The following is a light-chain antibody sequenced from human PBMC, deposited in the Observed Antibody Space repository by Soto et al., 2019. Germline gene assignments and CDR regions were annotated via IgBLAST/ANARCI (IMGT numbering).Light chain of an antibody. CDR2: NVS. J-gene: IGLJ1*01. V-gene: IGLV2-14*01. CDR3: SSYASSSTYV. Sequence: LTQPASVSGSPGQSITISCTGTSSDVGGYNSVSWYQQHPGKAPKLMIYNVSNRPSGVSNRFPGSKSGNTASLTISGLQAEDEADYYCSSYASSSTYVFGTGTKVTVL. CDR1: SSDVGGYNS.